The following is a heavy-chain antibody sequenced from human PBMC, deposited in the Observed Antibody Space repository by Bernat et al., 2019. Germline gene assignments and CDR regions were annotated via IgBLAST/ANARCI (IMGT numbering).Heavy chain of an antibody. CDR3: AHVYSGYDALDAFDI. J-gene: IGHJ3*02. Sequence: QITLKESGPTLVKPTQTLTLTCTFSGFSLSTSGLGVGWIRQPPGKALEWLAPMYWDDDKRYSPSLKSRLTITKDTSKNQVVLTMTNMDPVDTATYYCAHVYSGYDALDAFDIWGQGTMVTVSS. CDR1: GFSLSTSGLG. V-gene: IGHV2-5*02. CDR2: MYWDDDK. D-gene: IGHD5-12*01.